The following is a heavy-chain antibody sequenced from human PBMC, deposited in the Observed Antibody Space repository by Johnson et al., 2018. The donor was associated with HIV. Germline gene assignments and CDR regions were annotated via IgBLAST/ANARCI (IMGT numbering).Heavy chain of an antibody. CDR2: IYSGGST. J-gene: IGHJ3*02. Sequence: VQLVESGGGLVQPGGSLRLSCAASGFTVSSNYMSWVRQAPEKGLEWVSVIYSGGSTYYADSVKGRFTTSRDNSKNTLYLQMNSLRAEDTAVYYCARDAWQWLHDAFAIWSQGTMVTLSS. CDR1: GFTVSSNY. V-gene: IGHV3-66*01. CDR3: ARDAWQWLHDAFAI. D-gene: IGHD6-19*01.